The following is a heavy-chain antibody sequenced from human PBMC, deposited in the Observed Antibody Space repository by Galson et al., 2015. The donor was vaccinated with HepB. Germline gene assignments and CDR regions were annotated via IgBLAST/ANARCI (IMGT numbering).Heavy chain of an antibody. Sequence: CAISGDSVSTNSAAWNWIGQSPSRGLEWLGRTYYRSKWFHDYAVSVKSRITINPDTSKNQFSLQLNSVTPEDAAVYYCAREQLSSFDYWGPGTLVTVSS. D-gene: IGHD6-13*01. V-gene: IGHV6-1*01. CDR2: TYYRSKWFH. CDR3: AREQLSSFDY. J-gene: IGHJ4*02. CDR1: GDSVSTNSAA.